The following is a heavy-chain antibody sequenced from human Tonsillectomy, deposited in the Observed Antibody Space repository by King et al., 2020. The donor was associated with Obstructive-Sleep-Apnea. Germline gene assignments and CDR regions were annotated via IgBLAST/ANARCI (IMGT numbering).Heavy chain of an antibody. J-gene: IGHJ4*02. V-gene: IGHV3-48*04. CDR3: AGDTGISYDFWSGYYTGGNFDY. Sequence: VQLVESGGGLVQPGGSLRLSCAASGFTFSSYSMNWVRQAPGKGLEWVSYISSSSSTIYYADSVKGRFTISRDNAKNSLYLQMNSLRAEDTAVYYCAGDTGISYDFWSGYYTGGNFDYWGQGTLVTVSS. CDR1: GFTFSSYS. D-gene: IGHD3-3*01. CDR2: ISSSSSTI.